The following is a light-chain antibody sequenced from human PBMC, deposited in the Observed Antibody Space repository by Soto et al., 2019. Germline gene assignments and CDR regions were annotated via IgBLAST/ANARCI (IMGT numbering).Light chain of an antibody. J-gene: IGKJ1*01. CDR3: PQYGSSPET. CDR2: VVA. V-gene: IGKV3-20*01. Sequence: MVLTQSPGTLSLSPGERATLSCRASQSVSSSYLAWYQQKSGQAPRLLIYVVASRATGIPDRFSGSGSGTDFTLTISRLEPEDFAVYYCPQYGSSPETFGQGTKVEIK. CDR1: QSVSSSY.